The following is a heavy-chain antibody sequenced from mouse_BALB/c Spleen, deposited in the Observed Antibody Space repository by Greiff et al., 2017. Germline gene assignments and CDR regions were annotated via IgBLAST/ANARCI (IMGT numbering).Heavy chain of an antibody. D-gene: IGHD1-1*01. CDR1: GYTFTDYY. V-gene: IGHV1-77*01. J-gene: IGHJ1*01. CDR3: AREYTTVSHYYFDD. CDR2: IYPGSGNT. Sequence: QVQLQQSGAELVRPGASVTLSCKASGYTFTDYYINWVKQRTGQGLEWIGEIYPGSGNTYYNEKFKGKATLTADKSSSTAYMQLSSLTSEDSAVYFGAREYTTVSHYYFDDWGEGTTVTVSS.